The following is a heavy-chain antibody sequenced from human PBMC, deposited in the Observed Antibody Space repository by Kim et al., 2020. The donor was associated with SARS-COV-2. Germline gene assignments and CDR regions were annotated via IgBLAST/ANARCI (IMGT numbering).Heavy chain of an antibody. CDR2: INAGNGNT. V-gene: IGHV1-3*01. CDR3: ARDEYSGYAYYYYYGMDV. D-gene: IGHD5-12*01. J-gene: IGHJ6*02. Sequence: ASVKVSCKASGYTFTSYAMHWVRQAPGQRLEWMGWINAGNGNTKYSQKFQGRVTITRDTSASTAYMELSSLRSEDTAVYYCARDEYSGYAYYYYYGMDVWGQGTTVTVSS. CDR1: GYTFTSYA.